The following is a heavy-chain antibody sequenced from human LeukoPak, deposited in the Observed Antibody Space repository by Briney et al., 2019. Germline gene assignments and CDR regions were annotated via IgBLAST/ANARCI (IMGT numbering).Heavy chain of an antibody. Sequence: SQTLSLTCTVSGGSIGSGGYYWSWIRQPPGKGLEWIGDIYQSGSTYYNLSLKSRVTISIDRSKNQFSLKLNSVTAADTAVYYCARALQDYDILTGYYNYFDYWGQGTLVTVSS. D-gene: IGHD3-9*01. CDR3: ARALQDYDILTGYYNYFDY. V-gene: IGHV4-30-2*01. CDR1: GGSIGSGGYY. CDR2: IYQSGST. J-gene: IGHJ4*02.